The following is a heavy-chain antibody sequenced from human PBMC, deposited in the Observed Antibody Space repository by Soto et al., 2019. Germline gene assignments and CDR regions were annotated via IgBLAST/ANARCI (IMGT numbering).Heavy chain of an antibody. D-gene: IGHD6-13*01. J-gene: IGHJ4*02. Sequence: QVHLGESGGGVVQPGRPLTLSFTASGFAFSNYGFHWVRQAPGRGREWVAVIWSDGTKKFYAGSVRGRFTISRDNSKNTIYLQMNSLRAEDTAVYYCARDWWEEPAGKETVSQFDYWGQGTLVTVSS. CDR2: IWSDGTKK. CDR3: ARDWWEEPAGKETVSQFDY. V-gene: IGHV3-33*01. CDR1: GFAFSNYG.